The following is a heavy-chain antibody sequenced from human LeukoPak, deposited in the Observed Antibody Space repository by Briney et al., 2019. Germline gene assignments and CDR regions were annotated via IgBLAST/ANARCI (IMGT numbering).Heavy chain of an antibody. D-gene: IGHD2-21*02. Sequence: GESLKISCKGSGYSFTSYWIGWVRQMPGKGLKWMGIIYPGDSDARYSPSFQGQVTISADKSISTAYLQWSSLKASDSAMYYCARRAYCGGDCYSDYWGQGTLVTVSS. V-gene: IGHV5-51*01. CDR3: ARRAYCGGDCYSDY. CDR2: IYPGDSDA. CDR1: GYSFTSYW. J-gene: IGHJ4*02.